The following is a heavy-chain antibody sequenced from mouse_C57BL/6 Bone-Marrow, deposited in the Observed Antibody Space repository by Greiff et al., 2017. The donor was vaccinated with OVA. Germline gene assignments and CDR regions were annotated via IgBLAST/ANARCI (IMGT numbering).Heavy chain of an antibody. V-gene: IGHV1-26*01. D-gene: IGHD2-3*01. CDR3: ARDDDGYYPFYYAMDY. CDR2: INPNNGGT. Sequence: EVQLQQSGPELVKPGASVKISCKASGYTFTDYYMNWVKQSHGKSLEWIGDINPNNGGTSYNQKFKGKATLTVDKSSSTAYMELRSLTSEDSAVYYCARDDDGYYPFYYAMDYWGQGTSVTVSS. CDR1: GYTFTDYY. J-gene: IGHJ4*01.